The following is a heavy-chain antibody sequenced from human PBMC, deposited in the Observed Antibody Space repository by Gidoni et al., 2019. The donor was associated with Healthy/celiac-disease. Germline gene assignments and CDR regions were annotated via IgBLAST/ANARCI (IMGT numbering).Heavy chain of an antibody. CDR3: AKVVLGYSSSPGRGYFDY. CDR2: IVGSGGSR. J-gene: IGHJ4*02. D-gene: IGHD6-6*01. CDR1: GFTFRTYT. Sequence: EVQLLESGGGLVQPGGSLSLSCQASGFTFRTYTMSWVRQAPGKGLEWVSAIVGSGGSRYYADAVKGRFTISRDNSKNTLYLQMNSLRAEDTAVYYCAKVVLGYSSSPGRGYFDYWGQGTLVTVSS. V-gene: IGHV3-23*01.